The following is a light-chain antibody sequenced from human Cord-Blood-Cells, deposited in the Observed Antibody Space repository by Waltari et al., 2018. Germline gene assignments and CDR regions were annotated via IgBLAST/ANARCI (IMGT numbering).Light chain of an antibody. J-gene: IGKJ3*01. CDR3: QQDYNLPCT. CDR1: QSVSSSY. V-gene: IGKV3D-7*01. CDR2: GAS. Sequence: EIVMTQSPATLSLSPGERATLSCRASQSVSSSYLSWYQQKPGQAPRLLIYGASTRATGIPARFSGSGSGTDFTLTISSLRPEDFAVYYCQQDYNLPCTFGPGTKVDIK.